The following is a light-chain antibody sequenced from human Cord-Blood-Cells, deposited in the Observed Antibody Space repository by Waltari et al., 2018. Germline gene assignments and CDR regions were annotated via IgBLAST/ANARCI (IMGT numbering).Light chain of an antibody. CDR1: SSHIGSNY. CDR2: RNN. CDR3: AAWDDSLSGWV. Sequence: QSVLTQPPSASGTPGQRVTISCSGSSSHIGSNYVYWYQQLPGTAPKLLIYRNNQRPSGVPDRFSGSKSGTSASLAISGLRSEDEADYYCAAWDDSLSGWVVGGGTKLTVL. J-gene: IGLJ3*02. V-gene: IGLV1-47*01.